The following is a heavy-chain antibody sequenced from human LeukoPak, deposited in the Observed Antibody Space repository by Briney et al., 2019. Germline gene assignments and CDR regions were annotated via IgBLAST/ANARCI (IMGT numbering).Heavy chain of an antibody. CDR2: IYTSGST. Sequence: PSETLSLTCTVSGGSISSHYWSWIRQPAGKGLEWIGRIYTSGSTNYNPSLKSRVTMSVATSKNQFSLKLRSVTAADTAVYYCAGDPIFGVVIILGYWGQGTLVTVSS. CDR3: AGDPIFGVVIILGY. D-gene: IGHD3-3*01. J-gene: IGHJ4*02. V-gene: IGHV4-4*07. CDR1: GGSISSHY.